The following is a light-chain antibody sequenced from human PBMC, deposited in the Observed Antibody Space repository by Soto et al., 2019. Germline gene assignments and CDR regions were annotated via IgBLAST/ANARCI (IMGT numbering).Light chain of an antibody. CDR3: QQYGSSSWT. Sequence: IVLTQSPATLSLSPGERATLSCRASQSVSSYLAWYQQKPGQAPRLLIYGASSRATGIPDRFSGSGSGTEFTLTISRLEPEDFAVYYCQQYGSSSWTFGQGTKVDIK. CDR2: GAS. CDR1: QSVSSY. J-gene: IGKJ1*01. V-gene: IGKV3-20*01.